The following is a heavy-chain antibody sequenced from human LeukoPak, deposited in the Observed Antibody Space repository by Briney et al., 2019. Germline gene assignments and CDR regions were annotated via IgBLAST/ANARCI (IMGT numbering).Heavy chain of an antibody. J-gene: IGHJ4*02. Sequence: PGGSLRLSCAASGFTFSSYAMSWVRQAPGKGLEWDSAISGSGGSTYYADSVKGRFTISRDNSKNTLYLQMNSLRAEDTAVYYCAKSSSYDFWSGYYPYWGQGTLVTVSS. CDR1: GFTFSSYA. CDR3: AKSSSYDFWSGYYPY. V-gene: IGHV3-23*01. CDR2: ISGSGGST. D-gene: IGHD3-3*01.